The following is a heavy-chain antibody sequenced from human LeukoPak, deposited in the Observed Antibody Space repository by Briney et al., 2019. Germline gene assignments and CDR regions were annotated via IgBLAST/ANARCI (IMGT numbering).Heavy chain of an antibody. V-gene: IGHV4-61*01. CDR1: GGSVTSGTYF. CDR2: IDYNGRT. J-gene: IGHJ4*02. CDR3: ARGSGWLTDH. D-gene: IGHD6-19*01. Sequence: SETLSLTCTVSGGSVTSGTYFLNWIRQAPGKGLEWIGYIDYNGRTNYNPSLKSRVTISVGTSKNQFSLKVNSVTATDTAEYYCARGSGWLTDHWGQGTLVTVSS.